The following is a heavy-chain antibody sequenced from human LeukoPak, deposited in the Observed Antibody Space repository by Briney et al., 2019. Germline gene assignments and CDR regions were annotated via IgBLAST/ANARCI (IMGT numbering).Heavy chain of an antibody. CDR3: ARHGIYPRAHFDY. V-gene: IGHV4-59*08. CDR2: IYYSGST. J-gene: IGHJ4*02. Sequence: SETLSLTCTVSGGSISSYYWSWIRQPPGKGLEWIGYIYYSGSTNYNPSLKSRVTISVDTSKNQFSLKLSSVTAADTAVYYCARHGIYPRAHFDYWGQGTLVTVSS. D-gene: IGHD5-12*01. CDR1: GGSISSYY.